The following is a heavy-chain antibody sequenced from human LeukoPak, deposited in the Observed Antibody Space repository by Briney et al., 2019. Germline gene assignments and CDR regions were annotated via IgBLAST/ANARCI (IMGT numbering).Heavy chain of an antibody. J-gene: IGHJ4*02. D-gene: IGHD4-17*01. CDR2: ISGSGGST. CDR1: GFPFSSYA. Sequence: PAGGSLRLSCAASGFPFSSYAMSWVRQAPGKGLEWVSAISGSGGSTYYADSVKGRFTISRDNSKNTLYLQMNSLRAEDTAVYYCAKILSGVYGDYGGEDYWGQGTLVTVSS. V-gene: IGHV3-23*01. CDR3: AKILSGVYGDYGGEDY.